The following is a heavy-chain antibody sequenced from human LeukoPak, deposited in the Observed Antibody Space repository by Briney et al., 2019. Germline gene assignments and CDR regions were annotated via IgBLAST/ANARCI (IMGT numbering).Heavy chain of an antibody. Sequence: PSETLSLTCTVSGGSISSYYWGWIRQPPGKGLEWIGYIYYTGSTNCNPSLRSRVTISVDSSKNQFSLKVNSVTAADTAVYYSARGDYFGSGLGDWGQGTLFTVSS. V-gene: IGHV4-59*01. CDR3: ARGDYFGSGLGD. D-gene: IGHD3-10*01. CDR2: IYYTGST. CDR1: GGSISSYY. J-gene: IGHJ4*02.